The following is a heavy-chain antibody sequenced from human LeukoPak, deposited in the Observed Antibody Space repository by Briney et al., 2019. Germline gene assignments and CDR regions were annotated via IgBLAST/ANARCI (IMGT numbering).Heavy chain of an antibody. CDR1: GFTFTSYA. V-gene: IGHV3-23*01. D-gene: IGHD6-6*01. Sequence: GGSLRLSCAASGFTFTSYAMSWVRHAPGKGLEWVSGISGSGSSTYYADSVKGRFTISRDNSKNTLYLQMNSLRGEDTAVYYCAKDRGFHSSSSFDYWGQGTLVSVSS. J-gene: IGHJ4*02. CDR3: AKDRGFHSSSSFDY. CDR2: ISGSGSST.